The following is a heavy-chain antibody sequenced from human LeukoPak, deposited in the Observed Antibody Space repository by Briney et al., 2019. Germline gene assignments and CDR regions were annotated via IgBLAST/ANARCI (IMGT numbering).Heavy chain of an antibody. CDR2: IKQDGSEK. D-gene: IGHD5-12*01. CDR3: ARPIVATNLDY. CDR1: GITFSSFW. V-gene: IGHV3-7*05. Sequence: GGSLRLSCAASGITFSSFWMSWVRQAPEKGLEWVANIKQDGSEKYYVDSVKGRFTISRDNAKNSLYLQMNSLRAEDTAVYYCARPIVATNLDYWGQGTLVTVSS. J-gene: IGHJ4*02.